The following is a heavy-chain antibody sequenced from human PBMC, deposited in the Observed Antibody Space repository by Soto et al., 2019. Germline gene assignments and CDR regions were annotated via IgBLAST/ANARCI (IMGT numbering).Heavy chain of an antibody. CDR3: VRRHVSASGIDWFDP. CDR2: LNAANGDT. Sequence: ASVKVSCKASGYTFTNYGIHWVRQAPGQRLEWMGWLNAANGDTIYSPRFQGRVTITRDTSASTAYMELSSLRSEDTAVYYCVRRHVSASGIDWFDPWRQGTLVTVSS. CDR1: GYTFTNYG. V-gene: IGHV1-3*01. J-gene: IGHJ5*02. D-gene: IGHD6-13*01.